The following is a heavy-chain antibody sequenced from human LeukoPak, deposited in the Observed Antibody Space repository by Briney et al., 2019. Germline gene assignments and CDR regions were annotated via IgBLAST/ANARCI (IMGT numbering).Heavy chain of an antibody. V-gene: IGHV1-2*02. Sequence: ASVKVSCKASGYTFTGYYMHWVRQAPGQGLEWMGWINPNSGGTNYAQKLQGRVTMTTDTSTSTAYMELRSLRSDDTAVYYCARDTARRGVTPGYWGQGTLVTVSS. CDR3: ARDTARRGVTPGY. CDR1: GYTFTGYY. J-gene: IGHJ4*02. D-gene: IGHD4-23*01. CDR2: INPNSGGT.